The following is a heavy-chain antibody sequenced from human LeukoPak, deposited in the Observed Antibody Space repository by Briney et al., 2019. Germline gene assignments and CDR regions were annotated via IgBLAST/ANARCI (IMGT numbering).Heavy chain of an antibody. CDR1: GFTFSSYA. V-gene: IGHV3-23*01. CDR2: ISGSGGST. CDR3: ARAPPLNTAMGYYYYYYMDV. D-gene: IGHD5-18*01. Sequence: PGGSLRLSCAASGFTFSSYAMSWVRQAPGKGLEWVSAISGSGGSTYYADSVKGRFTISRDNSKNTLYLQMNSLRAEDTAVYYCARAPPLNTAMGYYYYYYMDVWGKGTTVTVSS. J-gene: IGHJ6*03.